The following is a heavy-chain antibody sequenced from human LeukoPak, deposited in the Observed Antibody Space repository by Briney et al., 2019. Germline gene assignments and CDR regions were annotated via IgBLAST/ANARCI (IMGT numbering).Heavy chain of an antibody. CDR3: ARARPSMWIDY. Sequence: GGSLRLSCAASGFIFSSYGMHWVRQAPGKGLEWVAFLRSDGSHKCYADSVKGRFTISRDSSKNTLYLQMNSLRPEDTAVYYCARARPSMWIDYWGQGTLVTVSS. J-gene: IGHJ4*02. CDR1: GFIFSSYG. CDR2: LRSDGSHK. D-gene: IGHD5-12*01. V-gene: IGHV3-30*02.